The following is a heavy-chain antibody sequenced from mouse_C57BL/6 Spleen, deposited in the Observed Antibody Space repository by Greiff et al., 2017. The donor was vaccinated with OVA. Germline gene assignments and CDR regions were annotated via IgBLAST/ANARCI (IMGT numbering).Heavy chain of an antibody. Sequence: VQLQQSGAELVKPGASVKLSCKASGYTFTSYWMQWVQQRPGQGLEWIGEIDPSDSYTNYNQKFKGKATLTVDTSSSTAYMQLSSLTSEDSAVYYCARGDDGYHAWFAYWGQGTLVTVSA. J-gene: IGHJ3*01. CDR3: ARGDDGYHAWFAY. CDR1: GYTFTSYW. CDR2: IDPSDSYT. V-gene: IGHV1-50*01. D-gene: IGHD2-3*01.